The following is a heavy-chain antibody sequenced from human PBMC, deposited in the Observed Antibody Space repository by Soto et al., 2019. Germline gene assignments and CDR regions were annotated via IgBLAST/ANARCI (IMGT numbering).Heavy chain of an antibody. Sequence: QVQLQESGPGLVKPSETLSLTCTVSGGSISSYYWSWIRQPPGKGLEWIGYIYYSGRTTYNPSLKSRVTISVDTSKNQFSPKLSSVTAADTAVYYCARGYCSSTICYIWDNWFDPWGQGTLVTVSS. J-gene: IGHJ5*02. CDR3: ARGYCSSTICYIWDNWFDP. CDR1: GGSISSYY. V-gene: IGHV4-59*01. D-gene: IGHD2-2*02. CDR2: IYYSGRT.